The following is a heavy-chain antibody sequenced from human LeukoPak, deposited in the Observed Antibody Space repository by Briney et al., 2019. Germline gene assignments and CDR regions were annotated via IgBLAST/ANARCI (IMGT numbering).Heavy chain of an antibody. CDR3: VRDRGDSSGWIFFDY. Sequence: GASVNVPSKPSGYTFTNVGFSWVRQAPGQGLEWMGWISGYNGDTDYAQKFQGRVTMTTDTSTSTAYMELRSLRSDDTAVYYCVRDRGDSSGWIFFDYWGQGTTVTVSS. V-gene: IGHV1-18*04. CDR2: ISGYNGDT. CDR1: GYTFTNVG. J-gene: IGHJ4*03. D-gene: IGHD6-19*01.